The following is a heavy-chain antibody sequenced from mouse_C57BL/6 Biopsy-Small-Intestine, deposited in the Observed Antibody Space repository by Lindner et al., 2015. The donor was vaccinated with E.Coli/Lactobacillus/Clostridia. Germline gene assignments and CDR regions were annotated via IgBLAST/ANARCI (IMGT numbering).Heavy chain of an antibody. CDR3: ARGGLGLYSFDF. D-gene: IGHD4-1*01. V-gene: IGHV1-39*01. J-gene: IGHJ2*01. CDR2: INPNYGTT. CDR1: GYSFIDFN. Sequence: VQLQESGPELVKPGASVKISCKASGYSFIDFNMNWVRQSNGKSLEWIGIINPNYGTTSYNQMFKAKATLTVDQSSSTAYMQLHSLTSEDSAVYYCARGGLGLYSFDFWGQGTTLIVSS.